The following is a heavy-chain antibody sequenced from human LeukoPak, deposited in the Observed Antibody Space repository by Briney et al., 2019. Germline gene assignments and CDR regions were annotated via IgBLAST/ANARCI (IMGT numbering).Heavy chain of an antibody. J-gene: IGHJ1*01. D-gene: IGHD2-2*01. V-gene: IGHV3-23*01. CDR3: ARDYRDYCSSSSCYSGDYAFFQH. CDR1: GFLFSHYT. CDR2: LSGSGDNT. Sequence: GGSLRLSCAVSGFLFSHYTMTWVRQTPGKGLEWVSGLSGSGDNTYYADSVKGRFTISRDNSKNTLFLQMNSLRAEDTAVYRCARDYRDYCSSSSCYSGDYAFFQHWGQGTLVTVSS.